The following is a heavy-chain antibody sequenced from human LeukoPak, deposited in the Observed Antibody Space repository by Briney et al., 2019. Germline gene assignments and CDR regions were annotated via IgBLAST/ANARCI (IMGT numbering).Heavy chain of an antibody. CDR2: VDYNGAT. D-gene: IGHD2-2*01. CDR1: GASISRDH. CDR3: TRGYETFDY. V-gene: IGHV4-59*01. J-gene: IGHJ4*02. Sequence: PSETLSHTCSVSGASISRDHWNWVRQLPGKRLEWIGNVDYNGATKYNPSLSSRITISLDTSKSLFSLHLTSVTAADTAHYFCTRGYETFDYWGQGRLVTVSS.